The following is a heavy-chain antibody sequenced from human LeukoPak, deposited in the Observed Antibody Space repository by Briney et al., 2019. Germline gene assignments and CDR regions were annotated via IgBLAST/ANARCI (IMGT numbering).Heavy chain of an antibody. V-gene: IGHV3-23*01. D-gene: IGHD2-21*02. CDR2: ISGSGGST. CDR3: AKGPYCGGDCSAPEYFQH. Sequence: GGSLRLSCAASGFTFSSYAMSWVRQPPGKGLEWVSAISGSGGSTYYADSVKGRFTISRDNSKNTLYLQMNSLRAEDAAVYYCAKGPYCGGDCSAPEYFQHWGQGTLVTVSS. CDR1: GFTFSSYA. J-gene: IGHJ1*01.